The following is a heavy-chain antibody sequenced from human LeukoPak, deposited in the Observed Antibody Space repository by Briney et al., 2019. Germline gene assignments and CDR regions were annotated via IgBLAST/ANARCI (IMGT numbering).Heavy chain of an antibody. D-gene: IGHD6-13*01. Sequence: SETLSLTCTVSGGSISSYYWSWIRQHPGEGLEWIGYIYYSGSTYHNPSLKSRVTISIDTSRNQFSLKLSSVTAADTAVYYCATYSSSWRTYYFDYWGQGALVTVSS. V-gene: IGHV4-59*06. CDR3: ATYSSSWRTYYFDY. CDR1: GGSISSYY. J-gene: IGHJ4*02. CDR2: IYYSGST.